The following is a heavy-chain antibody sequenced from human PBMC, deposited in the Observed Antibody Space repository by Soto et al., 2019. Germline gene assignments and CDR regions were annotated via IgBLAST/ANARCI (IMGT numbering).Heavy chain of an antibody. CDR3: ARGISRGNPSGMDV. J-gene: IGHJ6*02. CDR1: GFTVSNNY. D-gene: IGHD3-16*01. CDR2: IYSGGST. Sequence: EVQLVESGGGLIQPGGSLRLSCAASGFTVSNNYMTWVRQAPGKGLEWVSLIYSGGSTYYTDSVKGRFTISRDNSKNTLFLQMNSLRVEDTAVYYCARGISRGNPSGMDVWGQGTTVTVSS. V-gene: IGHV3-53*01.